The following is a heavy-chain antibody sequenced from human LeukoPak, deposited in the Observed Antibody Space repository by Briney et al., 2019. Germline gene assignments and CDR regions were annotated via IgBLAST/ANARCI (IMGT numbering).Heavy chain of an antibody. CDR1: GYTFTSYY. V-gene: IGHV1-46*01. J-gene: IGHJ2*01. CDR2: INPSGGST. CDR3: ARDLRDYYDSSGYVAPFDL. D-gene: IGHD3-22*01. Sequence: VKVSCKASGYTFTSYYMHWVRQAPGQGLEWMGIINPSGGSTSYAQKFQGRVTMTRDTSTSTVYMELSSLRSEDTAVYYCARDLRDYYDSSGYVAPFDLWGRGTLVTVSS.